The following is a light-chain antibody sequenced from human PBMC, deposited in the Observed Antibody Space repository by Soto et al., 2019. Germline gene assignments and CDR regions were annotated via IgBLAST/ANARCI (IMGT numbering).Light chain of an antibody. CDR2: WAS. CDR3: QQYYSTLSWT. Sequence: DIVMTQSPDSLAVSLGERATINCKSSQSVLYSSNNKNYLAWYQQKPGQPPKLLIYWASTRESGVTDRFSGSGSGTDFPLTISRLQAEDVEVYYCQQYYSTLSWTFGQGTKVEIK. CDR1: QSVLYSSNNKNY. J-gene: IGKJ1*01. V-gene: IGKV4-1*01.